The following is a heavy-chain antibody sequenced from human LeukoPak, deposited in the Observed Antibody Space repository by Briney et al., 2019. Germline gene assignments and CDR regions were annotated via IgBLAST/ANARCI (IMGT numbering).Heavy chain of an antibody. V-gene: IGHV3-30*02. D-gene: IGHD3-22*01. CDR1: GFTFSSYG. Sequence: GGSLRLSCAAPGFTFSSYGMHWVRQAPGKGLEWVAFIRYDGSNKYYADSVKGRFTISRDNSKNTLYLQMNSLRAEDTAVYYCAKDSKYYYDSSGYYDHFDYWGQGTLVTVSS. CDR2: IRYDGSNK. J-gene: IGHJ4*02. CDR3: AKDSKYYYDSSGYYDHFDY.